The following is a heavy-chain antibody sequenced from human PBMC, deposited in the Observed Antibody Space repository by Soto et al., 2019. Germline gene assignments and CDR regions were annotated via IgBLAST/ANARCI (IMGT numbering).Heavy chain of an antibody. CDR1: GFTFNKDW. CDR2: INNDGGST. Sequence: GGSLRLSCAASGFTFNKDWMHWVRQAPGKGLVWVSRINNDGGSTSYADSVKGRFTISRDNAKNTLYLQMNSLRAEDTAIYYCVRAGYCSSTSCFQFDPWGQGTLVTVSS. CDR3: VRAGYCSSTSCFQFDP. J-gene: IGHJ5*02. V-gene: IGHV3-74*01. D-gene: IGHD2-2*01.